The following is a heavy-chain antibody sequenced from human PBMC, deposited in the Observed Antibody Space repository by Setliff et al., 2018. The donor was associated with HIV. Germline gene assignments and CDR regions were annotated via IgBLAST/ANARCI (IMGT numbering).Heavy chain of an antibody. CDR1: GYTFTSYD. CDR3: ARGRYSSSSGDY. J-gene: IGHJ4*02. CDR2: MNPNSGNT. V-gene: IGHV1-8*01. Sequence: ASVKVSCKTSGYTFTSYDINWVRQATGQGLEWMGWMNPNSGNTGYAQKFQGRVTMTRNTSISTAYMELSSLRSEDTAVYYCARGRYSSSSGDYWGQGTLVTVSS. D-gene: IGHD6-6*01.